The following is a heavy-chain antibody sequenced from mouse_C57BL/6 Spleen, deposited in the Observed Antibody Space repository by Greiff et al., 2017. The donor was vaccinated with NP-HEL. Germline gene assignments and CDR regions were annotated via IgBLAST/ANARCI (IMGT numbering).Heavy chain of an antibody. CDR3: ARFITTVVAHFDY. CDR2: IYPGSGST. CDR1: GYTFTSYW. D-gene: IGHD1-1*01. J-gene: IGHJ2*01. V-gene: IGHV1-55*01. Sequence: VQLQQPGAELVKPGASVKMSCKASGYTFTSYWITWVKQRPGRGLEWIGDIYPGSGSTNYNEKFKSKATLTVDTSSSTAYMQLSSLTSEDSAVYYCARFITTVVAHFDYWGQGTTLTVSS.